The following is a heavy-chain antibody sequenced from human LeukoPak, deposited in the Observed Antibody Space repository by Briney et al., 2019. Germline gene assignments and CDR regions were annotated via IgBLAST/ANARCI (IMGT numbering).Heavy chain of an antibody. D-gene: IGHD2-2*01. Sequence: PSETLSLTCAVYGGSFSGYYWSWIRQPPGKGLEWIGEINHSGSTNYNPSLKSRVTMSVDTSKNQFSLKLSSVTAADTAVYYCARRPRYCSSTSCSLYYYYYYYMDVWGKGTTVTVSS. CDR2: INHSGST. V-gene: IGHV4-34*01. J-gene: IGHJ6*03. CDR1: GGSFSGYY. CDR3: ARRPRYCSSTSCSLYYYYYYYMDV.